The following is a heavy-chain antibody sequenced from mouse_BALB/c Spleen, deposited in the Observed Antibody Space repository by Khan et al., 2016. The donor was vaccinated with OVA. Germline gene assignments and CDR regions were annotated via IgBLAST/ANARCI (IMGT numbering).Heavy chain of an antibody. V-gene: IGHV5-17*02. D-gene: IGHD1-1*01. J-gene: IGHJ3*01. CDR2: ISSGSNTI. CDR3: TRRHNTYAWFAY. Sequence: EVELVESGGGLVQPGGSRKLSCAASGFTFSNFGMHWVRQAPEKGLEWVAYISSGSNTIYYADSVKGRFTISRDNPENTLFLQMTSLRSEDTAIYYCTRRHNTYAWFAYWGQGTLVTVSA. CDR1: GFTFSNFG.